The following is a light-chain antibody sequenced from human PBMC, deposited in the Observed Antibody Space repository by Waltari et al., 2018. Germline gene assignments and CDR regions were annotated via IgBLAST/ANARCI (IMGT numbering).Light chain of an antibody. CDR2: GHS. CDR1: SSNIGAGYV. Sequence: QSVLTQPPSVSGAPGQRVTIPCTGSSSNIGAGYVVHWYQHLPGAAPKLIMYGHSNRPSGVPDRFSGSKSGTSASLAITGVQAEDEADYYCQSYDSNLSGWVFGGGSSLTVL. CDR3: QSYDSNLSGWV. V-gene: IGLV1-40*01. J-gene: IGLJ3*02.